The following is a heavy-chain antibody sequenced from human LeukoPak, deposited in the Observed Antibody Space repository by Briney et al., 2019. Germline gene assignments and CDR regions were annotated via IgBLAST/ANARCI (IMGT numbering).Heavy chain of an antibody. D-gene: IGHD3-10*01. CDR3: TTDLGLTMIRGVLVS. V-gene: IGHV3-15*01. CDR1: GFTFTNTW. CDR2: IKSKGDAETT. Sequence: GGSLRLSCVASGFTFTNTWMSWVRQAPGKGLEWVGRIKSKGDAETTDYAAPVKGRFFLSRDDSENTLYLQMYSLQTEDTAVYYCTTDLGLTMIRGVLVSWGQGTLVTVSS. J-gene: IGHJ4*02.